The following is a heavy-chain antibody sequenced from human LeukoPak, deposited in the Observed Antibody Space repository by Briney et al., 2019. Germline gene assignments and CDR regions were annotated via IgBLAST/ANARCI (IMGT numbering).Heavy chain of an antibody. CDR3: AREDGDAFDI. J-gene: IGHJ3*02. CDR2: IGSSGGSR. CDR1: GFTFSSYE. D-gene: IGHD5-24*01. Sequence: PGGSLRLSCAASGFTFSSYEMDWDRRAPGKGLEWVSYIGSSGGSRYYADSVKGRFTSSRDNAKNSLYLQMNSLRVEDTAVYYCAREDGDAFDIWGQGTVVSVSS. V-gene: IGHV3-48*03.